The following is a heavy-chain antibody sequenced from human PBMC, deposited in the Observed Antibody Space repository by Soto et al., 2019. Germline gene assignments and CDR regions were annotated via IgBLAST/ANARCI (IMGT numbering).Heavy chain of an antibody. CDR2: ISYDGSNK. Sequence: GGSLLSCAASGFTFSSYAMHWVRQAPGKGLEWVAVISYDGSNKYYADSVKGRFTISRDNSKNTLYLQMNSLRAEDTAVYYCASPPPGIAAAGSYFDYWGQGTLVTVSS. CDR1: GFTFSSYA. D-gene: IGHD6-13*01. V-gene: IGHV3-30-3*01. J-gene: IGHJ4*02. CDR3: ASPPPGIAAAGSYFDY.